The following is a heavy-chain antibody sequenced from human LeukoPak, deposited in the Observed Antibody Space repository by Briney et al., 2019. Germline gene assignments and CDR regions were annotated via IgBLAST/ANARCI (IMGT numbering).Heavy chain of an antibody. CDR2: FDPEDGET. CDR3: ATDPERAVVPAAESVNLWFDP. V-gene: IGHV1-24*01. CDR1: GYTLTELS. J-gene: IGHJ5*02. D-gene: IGHD2-2*01. Sequence: ASVKVSCKVSGYTLTELSMHWVRQAPGKGLEWMGGFDPEDGETIYAQKFQGRVTMTEDTSTDTAYMELSSLRSEDTAVYYCATDPERAVVPAAESVNLWFDPWGQGTLVTVSS.